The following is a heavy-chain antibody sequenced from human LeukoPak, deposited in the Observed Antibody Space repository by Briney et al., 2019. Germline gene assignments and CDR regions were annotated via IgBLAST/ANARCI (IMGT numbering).Heavy chain of an antibody. Sequence: GASVKVSCKPSGYTFTGYYMHWVRQAPGQGLEWMGWINPDSGGTNYAQKFQGRVTMTRDTSINTAYMVLSSLRPDDTAVYYCARGGRADYGMDVWGQGTTVTVSS. CDR3: ARGGRADYGMDV. D-gene: IGHD6-25*01. V-gene: IGHV1-2*02. CDR1: GYTFTGYY. J-gene: IGHJ6*02. CDR2: INPDSGGT.